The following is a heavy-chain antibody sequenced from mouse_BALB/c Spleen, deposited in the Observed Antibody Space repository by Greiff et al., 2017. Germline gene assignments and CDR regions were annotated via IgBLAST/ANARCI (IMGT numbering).Heavy chain of an antibody. CDR1: GYTFTSYW. CDR3: ARSPYWYFDV. CDR2: INPSTGYT. V-gene: IGHV1-7*01. Sequence: VQLQQSGAELAKPGASVKMSCKASGYTFTSYWMHWVKQRPGQGLEWIGYINPSTGYTEYNQKFKDKATLTADKSSSPAYMQLSSLTSEDSAVYYCARSPYWYFDVWGAGTTVTVSS. J-gene: IGHJ1*01.